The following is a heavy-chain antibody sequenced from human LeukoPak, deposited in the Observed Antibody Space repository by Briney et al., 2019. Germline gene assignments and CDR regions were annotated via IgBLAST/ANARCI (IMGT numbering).Heavy chain of an antibody. CDR3: ARDQRSSGWYLSSNWFDP. Sequence: QPGRSLRLSCAASGFTFSSYGMHWVRQAPGKGLEWVAVIWYDGSNKYYADSVKGRFTISRDNSKNTLYLQMNSLRAEDTAVYYCARDQRSSGWYLSSNWFDPWGQGILVTVSS. CDR2: IWYDGSNK. D-gene: IGHD6-19*01. CDR1: GFTFSSYG. V-gene: IGHV3-33*01. J-gene: IGHJ5*02.